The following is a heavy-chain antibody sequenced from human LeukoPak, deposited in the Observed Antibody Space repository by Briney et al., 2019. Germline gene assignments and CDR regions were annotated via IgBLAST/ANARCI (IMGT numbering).Heavy chain of an antibody. Sequence: PETLSLTCTVSGGSINSYYWSWIRQPPGKGLEWIGYIYYSGSTNYNPSLKSRGIISIDTYKNQFSLKLSSVTAADTAVYYCATATQFYYDFWSGYYVGNDYWGQGTLVTVSS. CDR2: IYYSGST. D-gene: IGHD3-3*01. CDR3: ATATQFYYDFWSGYYVGNDY. J-gene: IGHJ4*02. V-gene: IGHV4-59*01. CDR1: GGSINSYY.